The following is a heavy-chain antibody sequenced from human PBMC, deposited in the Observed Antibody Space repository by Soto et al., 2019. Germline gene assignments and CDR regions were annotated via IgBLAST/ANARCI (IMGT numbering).Heavy chain of an antibody. CDR3: AREPGPTWDIVGATQRFDY. V-gene: IGHV3-23*01. J-gene: IGHJ4*02. CDR2: ITASEGTT. D-gene: IGHD1-26*01. Sequence: EVKLLESGGGLVQPGGSLRLSCAASGFTFSSYSMSWVRQAPGKGLEWVAHITASEGTTYYADSVKGRFTISRDTSRNTLYLQMNSLRAEDTALYYCAREPGPTWDIVGATQRFDYWGQGTLVTVSS. CDR1: GFTFSSYS.